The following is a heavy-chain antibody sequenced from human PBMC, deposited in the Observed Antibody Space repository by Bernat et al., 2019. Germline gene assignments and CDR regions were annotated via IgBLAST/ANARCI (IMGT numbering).Heavy chain of an antibody. CDR3: ARGTSTSAPYMDV. CDR1: GFTFSSYA. V-gene: IGHV3-48*04. Sequence: EVQLVESGGGLVQPGGSLRLSCAASGFTFSSYAMSWVRQAPGKGLEWVSYISSSSSYTNYADSVKGRFTISRDNAKNSLYLQMNSLRAEDTALYYCARGTSTSAPYMDVWGKGTTVTVSS. J-gene: IGHJ6*03. CDR2: ISSSSSYT.